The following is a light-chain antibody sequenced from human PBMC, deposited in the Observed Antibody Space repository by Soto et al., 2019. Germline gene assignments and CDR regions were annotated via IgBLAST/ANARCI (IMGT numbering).Light chain of an antibody. CDR3: QQYGNTPIA. CDR2: DVC. Sequence: ILLPQSQRTLSLSPGERATLSCRASQSVISYYFAWYQQKPGQGSRLLIYDVCRRATGVPDRFSGSGSGTDFTLTISRLEPEDFAVYYCQQYGNTPIAFGQGTRLEIK. V-gene: IGKV3-20*01. CDR1: QSVISYY. J-gene: IGKJ5*01.